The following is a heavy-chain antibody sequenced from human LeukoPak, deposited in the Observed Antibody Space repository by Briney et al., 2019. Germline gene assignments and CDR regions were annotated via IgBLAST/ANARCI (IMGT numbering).Heavy chain of an antibody. V-gene: IGHV4-34*01. D-gene: IGHD6-13*01. Sequence: PSETLSLTCAVYGGSFSGYYWSWIRQPPGKGLEWLGEINHSGSTNYNPSLKSRVTISVDTSKSQFSLKLSSGTAADTAVYYCARVTFIAAAGSFAYYYYMDVWGKGTTVTVSS. CDR1: GGSFSGYY. J-gene: IGHJ6*03. CDR2: INHSGST. CDR3: ARVTFIAAAGSFAYYYYMDV.